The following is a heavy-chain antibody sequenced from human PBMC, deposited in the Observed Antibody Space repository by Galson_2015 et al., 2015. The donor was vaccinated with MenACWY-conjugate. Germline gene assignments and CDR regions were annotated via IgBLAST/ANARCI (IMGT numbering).Heavy chain of an antibody. D-gene: IGHD1-1*01. CDR1: GFTFSSYS. CDR2: ISSSSSTI. Sequence: SLRLSCAASGFTFSSYSMNWVRLAPGKGLEWVSYISSSSSTIYYADSVKGRFTISRDNAKNSLYLQMNSLRAEDTAVYYCARPYGTIPGYYYYGMDVWGQGTTVTVSS. CDR3: ARPYGTIPGYYYYGMDV. J-gene: IGHJ6*02. V-gene: IGHV3-48*04.